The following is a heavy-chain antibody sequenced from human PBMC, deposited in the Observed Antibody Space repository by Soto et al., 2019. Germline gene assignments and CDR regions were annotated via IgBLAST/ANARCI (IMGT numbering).Heavy chain of an antibody. Sequence: PSETLSLTCTVSGGSISGYFWNWIRQPPGKGLEWIGYMSYTGNTNYNPSLTSRVSISVDTSKNQFSLNLNSVTAADTAVYYCARADTTIVPLDQSGQGTLVTVSS. CDR2: MSYTGNT. V-gene: IGHV4-59*01. CDR3: ARADTTIVPLDQ. CDR1: GGSISGYF. J-gene: IGHJ4*02. D-gene: IGHD3-10*01.